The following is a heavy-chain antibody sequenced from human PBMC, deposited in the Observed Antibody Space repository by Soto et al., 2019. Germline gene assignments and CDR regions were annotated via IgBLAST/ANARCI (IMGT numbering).Heavy chain of an antibody. V-gene: IGHV4-34*01. Sequence: QVQLQQWGAGLLKPSETLSLTCAVSSGPFSGSYWSWIRQSPGKGLEWLGEISHSGSTNYNPSLKSRVTISVDTSKNQFSLKLSSVTAADTAVYYCAISYITNDAFDIWGQGTLVTVSS. CDR2: ISHSGST. J-gene: IGHJ3*02. CDR3: AISYITNDAFDI. CDR1: SGPFSGSY. D-gene: IGHD1-1*01.